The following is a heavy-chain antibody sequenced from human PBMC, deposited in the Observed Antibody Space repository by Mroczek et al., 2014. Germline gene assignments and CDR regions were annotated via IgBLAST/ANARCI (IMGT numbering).Heavy chain of an antibody. CDR1: GFTFSSYA. V-gene: IGHV3-23*04. CDR2: ISGSGGST. CDR3: AKKTYYYDSRTGRGSGERPKIRREKVQDDY. Sequence: EVQLVESGGGLVQPGGSLRLSCAASGFTFSSYAMSWVRQAPGKGLEWVSAISGSGGSTYYADSVKGRFTISRDNSKNTLYLQMNSLRAEDTAVYYCAKKTYYYDSRTGRGSGERPKIRREKVQDDYWGQGTPGHRL. J-gene: IGHJ4*02. D-gene: IGHD3-22*01.